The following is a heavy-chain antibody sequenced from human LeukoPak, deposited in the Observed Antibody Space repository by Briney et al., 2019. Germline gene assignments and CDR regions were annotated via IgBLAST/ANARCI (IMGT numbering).Heavy chain of an antibody. CDR3: AKDNLVGATPYYFDY. CDR1: GFTFSSYV. CDR2: LTSSSDPT. V-gene: IGHV3-23*01. Sequence: GSLRLSCAASGFTFSSYVMSWVRQAPGKGLEWVAALTSSSDPTYYGDSVKGRFTISRDNAKNSLYLQMNSLRAEDTAVYYCAKDNLVGATPYYFDYWGQGTLVTVSS. D-gene: IGHD1-26*01. J-gene: IGHJ4*02.